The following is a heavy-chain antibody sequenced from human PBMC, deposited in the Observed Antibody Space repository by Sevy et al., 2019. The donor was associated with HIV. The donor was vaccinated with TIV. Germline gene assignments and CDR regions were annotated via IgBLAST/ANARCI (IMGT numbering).Heavy chain of an antibody. V-gene: IGHV3-53*01. CDR1: GFTVSSNY. D-gene: IGHD5-18*01. J-gene: IGHJ3*02. Sequence: GGSLRLSCAASGFTVSSNYMSWVRQAPGKGLEWVSVIYSGGSTYYADSVKGRFTISRDNSQNTLYLQMNSLRAEDTAVYYCARVGDTAMVNAFDIWGQGTMVTVSS. CDR2: IYSGGST. CDR3: ARVGDTAMVNAFDI.